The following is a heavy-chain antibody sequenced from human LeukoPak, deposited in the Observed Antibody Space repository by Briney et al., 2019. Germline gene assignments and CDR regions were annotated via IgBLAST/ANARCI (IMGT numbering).Heavy chain of an antibody. Sequence: GGSLRLSCAASGFTFSSYAMSWVRQAPGKGLEWVSAISGSGGSTYYADSVKGRFTISRGNSKNTLYLQMNSLRAEDTAVYYCAEDRARLQLLFDYWGQGTLVTVSS. CDR3: AEDRARLQLLFDY. J-gene: IGHJ4*02. CDR2: ISGSGGST. D-gene: IGHD2-2*01. CDR1: GFTFSSYA. V-gene: IGHV3-23*01.